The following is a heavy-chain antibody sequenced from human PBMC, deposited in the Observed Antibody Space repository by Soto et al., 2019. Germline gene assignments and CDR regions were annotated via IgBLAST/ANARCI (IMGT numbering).Heavy chain of an antibody. Sequence: QVLLVESGGGVVRPGGSLRLSCAASGFTFSSYGLHWVRQAPGKGLEWVAVISYDGSKRFYGDSVKGRFTISRDNSKNILYLQINSLITEDTAVYYCAIPVAVGRGVTLDYWGQGTLVTVSS. V-gene: IGHV3-30*03. D-gene: IGHD3-10*01. CDR2: ISYDGSKR. J-gene: IGHJ4*02. CDR1: GFTFSSYG. CDR3: AIPVAVGRGVTLDY.